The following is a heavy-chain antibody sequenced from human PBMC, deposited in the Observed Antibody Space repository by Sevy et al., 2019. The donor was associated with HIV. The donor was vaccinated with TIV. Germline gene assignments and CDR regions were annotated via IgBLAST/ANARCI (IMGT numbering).Heavy chain of an antibody. Sequence: GGSLRLSCAASGFTVSSNYMSWVRQAPGKGLEWVSVIYSGGSTYYADTVNGRFTSSRDNSKNTLYLQMNSLRAEDTAVYYCARADYDFWSGDYTGPFGAFDIWGQGTMVTVSS. J-gene: IGHJ3*02. CDR3: ARADYDFWSGDYTGPFGAFDI. CDR1: GFTVSSNY. V-gene: IGHV3-53*01. D-gene: IGHD3-3*01. CDR2: IYSGGST.